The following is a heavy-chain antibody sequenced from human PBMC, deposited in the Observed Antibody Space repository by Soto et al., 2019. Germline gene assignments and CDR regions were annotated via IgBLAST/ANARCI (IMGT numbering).Heavy chain of an antibody. J-gene: IGHJ4*02. D-gene: IGHD3-22*01. CDR1: GGSISSGDYY. V-gene: IGHV4-30-4*01. CDR3: ASQYYYDSSGYGYYFDY. Sequence: SETLSLTCTVSGGSISSGDYYWSWIRQPPGKGLEWIGYIYYSGSTYYNPSLKSRVTISVDTSKNQFSLKLSSVTAADTAVYYCASQYYYDSSGYGYYFDYWGQGTLVTVSS. CDR2: IYYSGST.